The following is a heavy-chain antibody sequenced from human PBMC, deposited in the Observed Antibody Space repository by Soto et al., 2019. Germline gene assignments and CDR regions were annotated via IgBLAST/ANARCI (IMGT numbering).Heavy chain of an antibody. CDR1: GGSISSGGYY. D-gene: IGHD6-13*01. J-gene: IGHJ4*02. CDR3: ARGPYSSSWFYFDY. Sequence: QVQLQESGPGRVKPSQTLSLTCTVSGGSISSGGYYWSWVRQHPGKGLEWIGYIYHSGSTYYNPSLKSRVNISVDTSKNQFSLKLSSVTAADTAVYYCARGPYSSSWFYFDYWGQGTLVTVSS. V-gene: IGHV4-31*03. CDR2: IYHSGST.